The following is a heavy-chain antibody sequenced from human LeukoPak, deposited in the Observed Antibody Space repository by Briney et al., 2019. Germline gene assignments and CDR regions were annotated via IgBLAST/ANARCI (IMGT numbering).Heavy chain of an antibody. CDR2: VYPGDSDT. J-gene: IGHJ4*02. CDR1: GYRFTSYW. D-gene: IGHD4-17*01. V-gene: IGHV5-51*01. CDR3: ARLEKTVTYDLHY. Sequence: GESLKISCKGSGYRFTSYWIGWVRQMPGKGLEWMGIVYPGDSDTRYSPSFQGHVTISADKSISTAYLQWSSLKASDTAMYYCARLEKTVTYDLHYWGQGTLVTVSS.